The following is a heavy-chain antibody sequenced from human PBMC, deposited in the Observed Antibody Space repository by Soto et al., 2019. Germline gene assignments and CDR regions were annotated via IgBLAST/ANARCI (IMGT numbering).Heavy chain of an antibody. D-gene: IGHD3-22*01. CDR2: ISSSGSTI. Sequence: PGGSLRLSCAASGFTFSSYEMNWVRQAPGKGLEWVSYISSSGSTIYYADSVKGRFTISRDNAKNSLYLQMNSLRAEDTAVYYCARALRIRTYYYDSSPNWFDPWGQGTLVTVSS. V-gene: IGHV3-48*03. CDR3: ARALRIRTYYYDSSPNWFDP. CDR1: GFTFSSYE. J-gene: IGHJ5*02.